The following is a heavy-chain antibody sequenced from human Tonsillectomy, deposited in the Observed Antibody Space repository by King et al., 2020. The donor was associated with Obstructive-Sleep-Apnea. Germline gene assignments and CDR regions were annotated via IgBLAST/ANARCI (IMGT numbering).Heavy chain of an antibody. J-gene: IGHJ3*02. Sequence: QLVQSGAEVKKPGSSVKVSCKASGGTFSRYAISWVRQAPGQGPEWMGRIITILGVANYAQRFQGRVTISADTSTSTAYMELSSLRSEDTAVYYCTREFYGDTSDTFDIWGQGTMVTVSS. D-gene: IGHD4-23*01. CDR1: GGTFSRYA. CDR2: IITILGVA. V-gene: IGHV1-69*04. CDR3: TREFYGDTSDTFDI.